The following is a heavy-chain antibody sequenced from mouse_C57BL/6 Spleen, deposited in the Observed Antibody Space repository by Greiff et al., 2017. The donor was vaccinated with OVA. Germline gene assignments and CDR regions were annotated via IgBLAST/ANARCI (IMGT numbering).Heavy chain of an antibody. D-gene: IGHD2-4*01. CDR1: GYTFTSYT. CDR3: ARSRMGWAHDYDEDYYAMDY. J-gene: IGHJ4*01. V-gene: IGHV1-4*01. CDR2: INPSSGYT. Sequence: QVQLKQSGAELARPGASVKMSCKASGYTFTSYTMHWVKQRPGQGLEWIGYINPSSGYTKYNQKFKDKATLTADKSSSTAYMQLSSLTSEDSAVYYCARSRMGWAHDYDEDYYAMDYWGQGTSVTVSS.